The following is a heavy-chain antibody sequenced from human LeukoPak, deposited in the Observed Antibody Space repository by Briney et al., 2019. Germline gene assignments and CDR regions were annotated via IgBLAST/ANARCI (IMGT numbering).Heavy chain of an antibody. Sequence: PGGSLRLSCAASGFTFSSYSMNWVRQAPGKGLEWVSYISSSSSTIYYAGSVKGRFTISRDNAKNSLYLQMNSLRAEDTAVYYCARPNEPYYYDSSGSPFDYWGQGTLVTVSS. J-gene: IGHJ4*02. V-gene: IGHV3-48*04. CDR3: ARPNEPYYYDSSGSPFDY. D-gene: IGHD3-22*01. CDR2: ISSSSSTI. CDR1: GFTFSSYS.